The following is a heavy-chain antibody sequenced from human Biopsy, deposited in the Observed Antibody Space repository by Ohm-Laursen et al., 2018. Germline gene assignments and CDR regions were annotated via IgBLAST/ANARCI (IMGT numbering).Heavy chain of an antibody. D-gene: IGHD5-24*01. CDR2: VYHSGTT. CDR1: GGSTSSYY. Sequence: SETLSLTWTVSGGSTSSYYWSWIRQPPGKGLEWIGSVYHSGTTYYSPSLKSRVTISVNTSRNQLSLKVTSVTAADTAAYYCARHDGNGPFALDSWGQGTLVTVSS. CDR3: ARHDGNGPFALDS. J-gene: IGHJ4*02. V-gene: IGHV4-59*08.